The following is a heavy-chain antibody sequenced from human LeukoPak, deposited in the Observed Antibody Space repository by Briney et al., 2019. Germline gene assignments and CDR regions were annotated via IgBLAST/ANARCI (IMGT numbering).Heavy chain of an antibody. CDR3: ARQTGSGLFILP. CDR1: GGSISSSSYY. D-gene: IGHD3/OR15-3a*01. J-gene: IGHJ4*02. V-gene: IGHV4-39*01. CDR2: IYYSGGT. Sequence: SETLSLTCTVSGGSISSSSYYWGWIRQPPGKGLEWIGSIYYSGGTYYSPSLKSRLIIFVDASKNQFSLRLTSVTAADTAVYYCARQTGSGLFILPGGQGTLVTVSS.